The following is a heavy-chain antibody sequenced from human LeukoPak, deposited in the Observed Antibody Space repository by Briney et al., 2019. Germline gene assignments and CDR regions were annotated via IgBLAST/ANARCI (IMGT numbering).Heavy chain of an antibody. CDR1: GGSVSSGSYY. J-gene: IGHJ4*02. CDR2: INHSGST. D-gene: IGHD4-17*01. CDR3: ARYTACYGDYQTGGYFDY. V-gene: IGHV4-61*01. Sequence: PSETLSLTCTVSGGSVSSGSYYWSWIRQPPGKGLEWIGEINHSGSTNYNPSLKSRVTISVDTSKNQFSLKLSSVTAADTAVYYCARYTACYGDYQTGGYFDYWGQGTLVTVSS.